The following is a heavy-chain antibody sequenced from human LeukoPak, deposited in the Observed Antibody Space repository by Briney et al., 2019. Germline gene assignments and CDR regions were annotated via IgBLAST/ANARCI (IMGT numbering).Heavy chain of an antibody. CDR1: GGSISSYY. CDR3: ARAVYSYDILTGYFPDAFDI. V-gene: IGHV4-59*01. Sequence: PSETLSLTCTVSGGSISSYYWSWIRQPPGKGLEWIGYIYYSGSTNYNPSLKSRVTISVDTSKNQFSLKLSSVTAADTAVYYCARAVYSYDILTGYFPDAFDIWGQGTMVTVSS. CDR2: IYYSGST. D-gene: IGHD3-9*01. J-gene: IGHJ3*02.